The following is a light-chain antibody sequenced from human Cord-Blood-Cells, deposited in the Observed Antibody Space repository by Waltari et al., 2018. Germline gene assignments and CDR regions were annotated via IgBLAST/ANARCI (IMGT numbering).Light chain of an antibody. CDR1: QSVLYSSNNKNY. CDR3: QQYYSTPYS. Sequence: IVMTQSPDPLAVPLGERATTNCKSSQSVLYSSNNKNYLAWYQQKPGQPPKLLIYWASTRESGVPDRFSGSGSGTDFTLTISSLQTEDVAVYYCQQYYSTPYSFGQGTKLEIK. V-gene: IGKV4-1*01. CDR2: WAS. J-gene: IGKJ2*03.